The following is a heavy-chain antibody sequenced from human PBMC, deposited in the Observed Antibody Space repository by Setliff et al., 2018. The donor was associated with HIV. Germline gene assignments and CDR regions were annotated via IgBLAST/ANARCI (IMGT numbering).Heavy chain of an antibody. Sequence: PSETLSLTCTVSGGSISSSSYYWGWIRQPPGKGLEWIGSIYYSGSTYYNPSLKSRVTISVDTSKNQFSLKLSSVTAADTAVYYCARVSYDSSGYYIYYYYYMDVWGKGTTVTVSS. CDR1: GGSISSSSYY. V-gene: IGHV4-39*01. J-gene: IGHJ6*03. CDR3: ARVSYDSSGYYIYYYYYMDV. D-gene: IGHD3-22*01. CDR2: IYYSGST.